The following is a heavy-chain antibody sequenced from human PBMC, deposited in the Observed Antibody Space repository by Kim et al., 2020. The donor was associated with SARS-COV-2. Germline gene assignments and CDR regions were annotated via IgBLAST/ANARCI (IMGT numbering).Heavy chain of an antibody. CDR1: GFTFTSYS. CDR3: ARSKYYYDSSAYYSGDFQH. J-gene: IGHJ1*01. CDR2: ISSSSSTI. Sequence: GGSLRLSCAASGFTFTSYSMNWVRQAPGKGLEWVSYISSSSSTIYYADSVKGRFTISRDNAKNSLYLQMNSLRDEDTAVYYCARSKYYYDSSAYYSGDFQHWGQGTLVTVSS. V-gene: IGHV3-48*02. D-gene: IGHD3-22*01.